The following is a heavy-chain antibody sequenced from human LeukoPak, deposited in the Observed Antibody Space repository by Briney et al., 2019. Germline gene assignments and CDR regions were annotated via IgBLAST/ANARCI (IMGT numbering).Heavy chain of an antibody. CDR3: AKRSGYTTGWFFDF. CDR2: IGGSGDNT. CDR1: GFSFSSYA. D-gene: IGHD6-19*01. J-gene: IGHJ4*02. Sequence: PGGSLKLSCAASGFSFSSYAMSWVRQAPGKGLGWVSSIGGSGDNTYYAESVKGRFTISRDNSKNTLFLQMNSLRAEDTAVFYCAKRSGYTTGWFFDFWGQGTLVTVSS. V-gene: IGHV3-23*01.